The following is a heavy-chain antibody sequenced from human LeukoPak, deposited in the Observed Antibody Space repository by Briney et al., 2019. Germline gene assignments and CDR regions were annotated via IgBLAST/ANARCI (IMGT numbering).Heavy chain of an antibody. CDR1: GFTFSSYW. J-gene: IGHJ6*02. CDR3: ARDTRSKSARSIYGMDV. Sequence: PGGSLRLSCAASGFTFSSYWMSWVRQAPGKGLEWVANIKQDGSEKYYVDSVKGRFTISRDNAKNSLYLQMNSLRAEDTAVYYCARDTRSKSARSIYGMDVWGQGTTVTVSS. D-gene: IGHD6-13*01. CDR2: IKQDGSEK. V-gene: IGHV3-7*01.